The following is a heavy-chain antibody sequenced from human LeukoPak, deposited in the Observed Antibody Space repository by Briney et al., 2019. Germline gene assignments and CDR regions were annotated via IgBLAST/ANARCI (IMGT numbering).Heavy chain of an antibody. J-gene: IGHJ4*02. Sequence: GGSLRLSCAASGFTFSSYGMHWVRQAPGKGLEWVAVISYDGSNKYYADSVKGRFTISRDNSKNTLYLQMNSLRAEDTAVYYCAKGKYCYGSGSYSSFDYWGQGTLVTVSS. CDR3: AKGKYCYGSGSYSSFDY. V-gene: IGHV3-30*18. CDR1: GFTFSSYG. D-gene: IGHD3-10*01. CDR2: ISYDGSNK.